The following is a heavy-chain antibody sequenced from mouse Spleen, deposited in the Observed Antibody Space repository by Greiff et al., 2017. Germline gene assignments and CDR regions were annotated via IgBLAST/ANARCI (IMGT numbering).Heavy chain of an antibody. CDR1: GFSLTSYA. CDR3: ARNLGIYYDYDGRAMDY. Sequence: QVQLQQSGPGLVAPSQSLSITCTVSGFSLTSYAISWVRQPPGKGLEWLGVIWTGGGTNYNSALKSRLSISKDNSKSQVFLKMNSLQTDDTARYYCARNLGIYYDYDGRAMDYWGQGTSVTVSS. V-gene: IGHV2-9-1*01. CDR2: IWTGGGT. J-gene: IGHJ4*01. D-gene: IGHD2-4*01.